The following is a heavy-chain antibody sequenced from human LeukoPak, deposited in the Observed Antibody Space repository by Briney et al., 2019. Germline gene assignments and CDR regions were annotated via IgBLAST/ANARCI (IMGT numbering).Heavy chain of an antibody. Sequence: GGSLRLSCAASGFTFSSYEMNWVRQAPGKGLEWVSYISSSGSTIYYADSVKGRFTISRDNAKNSLYLQMNSLRAEDTAVYYCARVSGGYYRPPLDYWGQGTLVTVSS. CDR2: ISSSGSTI. J-gene: IGHJ4*02. D-gene: IGHD3-22*01. V-gene: IGHV3-48*03. CDR3: ARVSGGYYRPPLDY. CDR1: GFTFSSYE.